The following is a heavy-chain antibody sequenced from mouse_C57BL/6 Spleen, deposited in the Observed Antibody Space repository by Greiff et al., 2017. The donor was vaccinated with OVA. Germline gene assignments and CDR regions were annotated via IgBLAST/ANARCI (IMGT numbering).Heavy chain of an antibody. CDR1: GYTFTGYW. V-gene: IGHV1-9*01. D-gene: IGHD1-1*01. CDR2: ILPGSGST. J-gene: IGHJ2*01. CDR3: ARWRPITTVVATDFDY. Sequence: QVQLQQSGAELMKPGASVKLSCKATGYTFTGYWLEWVKQRPGHGLEWIGEILPGSGSTNYTEKFKGKATFTADTSSNTAYMQLSSLTTEDSAIYYCARWRPITTVVATDFDYWGQGTTLTVSS.